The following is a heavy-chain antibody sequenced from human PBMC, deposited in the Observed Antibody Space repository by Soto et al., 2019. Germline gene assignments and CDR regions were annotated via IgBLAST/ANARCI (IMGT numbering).Heavy chain of an antibody. V-gene: IGHV4-39*01. CDR2: MYYTGNK. CDR3: ARQSSSSLGSLFDP. J-gene: IGHJ5*02. CDR1: GGSISSSTYY. Sequence: TLSLPCTVSGGSISSSTYYWDWMRQPPGKGLERIGAMYYTGNKNYNPSLESRVTMSVDTSKNQFSLKLSSVTPTDTAVYYCARQSSSSLGSLFDPWGRGILVTVSS. D-gene: IGHD6-6*01.